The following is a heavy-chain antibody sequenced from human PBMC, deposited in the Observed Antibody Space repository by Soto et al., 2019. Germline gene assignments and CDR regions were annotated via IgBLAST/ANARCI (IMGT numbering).Heavy chain of an antibody. J-gene: IGHJ6*02. CDR1: GYTFTNYW. D-gene: IGHD3-9*01. V-gene: IGHV5-51*01. CDR2: IYPGDSDT. Sequence: PGESLKISCQGSGYTFTNYWIGWVRQMPGKGLEWMGVIYPGDSDTKYSPSFQGLVTFSADKSINTAYLQWTSLKASDTAMYFCGRLTGLPHYYSTDVWGQGTTVTVSS. CDR3: GRLTGLPHYYSTDV.